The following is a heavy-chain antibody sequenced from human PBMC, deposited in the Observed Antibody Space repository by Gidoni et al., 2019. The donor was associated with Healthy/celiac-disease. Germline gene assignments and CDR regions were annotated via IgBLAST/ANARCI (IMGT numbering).Heavy chain of an antibody. CDR3: ARESYSSSAIDY. V-gene: IGHV4-34*01. CDR1: GGSFSGYY. CDR2: INHSGST. D-gene: IGHD6-6*01. J-gene: IGHJ4*02. Sequence: QVQLQQWGAGLLKPSETLSLTCAVYGGSFSGYYWSWIRQPPGTGLEVIGEINHSGSTNYNPSLKSRVTISVETSKNQFSLKLSSGTAADTAVYYCARESYSSSAIDYWGQGTLVTVSS.